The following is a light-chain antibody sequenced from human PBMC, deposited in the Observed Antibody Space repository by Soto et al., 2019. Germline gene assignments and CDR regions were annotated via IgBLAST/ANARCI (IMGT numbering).Light chain of an antibody. J-gene: IGLJ1*01. Sequence: QSVLTHPPSASGTPGQRVTISCSGSCSNIGSNYVYWYQQLPGTAPKLLIYGNNQRPSGVPDRFSGSKSGTSASLAISGLRSEDEADYYCAAWDDSLSGKVFGTGTKVTVL. CDR1: CSNIGSNY. CDR2: GNN. CDR3: AAWDDSLSGKV. V-gene: IGLV1-47*01.